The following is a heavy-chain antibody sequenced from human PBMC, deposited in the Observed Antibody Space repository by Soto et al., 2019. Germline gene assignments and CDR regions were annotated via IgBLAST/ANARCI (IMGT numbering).Heavy chain of an antibody. V-gene: IGHV3-33*01. CDR2: IWFDGSTQ. CDR1: VITFGIYA. D-gene: IGHD1-1*01. J-gene: IGHJ4*02. Sequence: GGSLRLSWAASVITFGIYAMHWVRQAPGKGLERLAVIWFDGSTQYYADSVKGRFTISRDNAKNTLYLQMNNLRAEDTALYYCARDPLLPGTGYFDYWGQGTQVTVSS. CDR3: ARDPLLPGTGYFDY.